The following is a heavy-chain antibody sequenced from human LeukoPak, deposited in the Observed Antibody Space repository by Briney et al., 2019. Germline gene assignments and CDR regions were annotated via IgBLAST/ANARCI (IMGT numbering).Heavy chain of an antibody. V-gene: IGHV3-23*01. Sequence: GGSLRLSCAASGFTFSSYAMSWVRQAPGKGREWGSAISGSGGSTYYADSVKGRFTISRDNSKNTLYLQMNSLRAEDTAVYYCAKDRVVVGLFWAGSDAFDIWGQGTMVTVSS. J-gene: IGHJ3*02. D-gene: IGHD2-15*01. CDR3: AKDRVVVGLFWAGSDAFDI. CDR1: GFTFSSYA. CDR2: ISGSGGST.